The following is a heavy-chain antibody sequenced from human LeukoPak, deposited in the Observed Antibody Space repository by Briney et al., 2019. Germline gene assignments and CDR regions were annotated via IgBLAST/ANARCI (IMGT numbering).Heavy chain of an antibody. D-gene: IGHD1/OR15-1a*01. J-gene: IGHJ4*02. CDR2: IYTSGST. CDR1: GGSISSYY. Sequence: SETLSLTCTVSGGSISSYYWSWIRQPPGKGLEWIGYIYTSGSTNYNPSLKSQVTISVDTSKNQFSLKLSSVTAADTAVYYCARLTRAAPYFDYWGQGTLVTVSS. V-gene: IGHV4-4*09. CDR3: ARLTRAAPYFDY.